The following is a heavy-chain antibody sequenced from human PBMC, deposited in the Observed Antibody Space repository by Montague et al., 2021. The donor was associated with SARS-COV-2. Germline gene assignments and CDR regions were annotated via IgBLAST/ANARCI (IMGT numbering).Heavy chain of an antibody. CDR3: ARGMIRGVTTPFDY. Sequence: SETLSLTCSVSSGSIINGGYYWSWIRQPPGKELEWIGNIYTSGTTYYNPSLQSRGTISVDTSKNHLSLGLSSVTAADTAVYFCARGMIRGVTTPFDYWGQGSQVTVSS. V-gene: IGHV4-39*02. CDR2: IYTSGTT. D-gene: IGHD3-10*01. J-gene: IGHJ4*02. CDR1: SGSIINGGYY.